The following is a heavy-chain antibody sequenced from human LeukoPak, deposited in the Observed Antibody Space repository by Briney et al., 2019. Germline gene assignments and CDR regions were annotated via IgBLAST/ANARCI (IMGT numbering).Heavy chain of an antibody. D-gene: IGHD6-13*01. V-gene: IGHV3-9*01. J-gene: IGHJ3*02. CDR2: ISWNSGNI. Sequence: GGSLRLSCAASGFTFDDYAMHWVRQAPGKGLEWVSGISWNSGNIDYADSVKGRFTISRDNAKNSLYLQMNSLRAEDTAVYYCAREIGSSSWYGSGDDAFDIWGQGTMVTVSS. CDR1: GFTFDDYA. CDR3: AREIGSSSWYGSGDDAFDI.